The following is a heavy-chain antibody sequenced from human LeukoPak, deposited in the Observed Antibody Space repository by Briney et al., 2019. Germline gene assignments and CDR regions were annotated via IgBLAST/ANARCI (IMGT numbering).Heavy chain of an antibody. Sequence: PSETLFLTCTVSGGSISSSSYYWGWIRQPPGKGLEWIGRIYTSGSTNYNPSLKSRVTMSVDTSKNQFSLKLSSVTAADTAVYYCARDSLTGAHDYWGQGTLVTVSS. J-gene: IGHJ4*02. V-gene: IGHV4-39*07. CDR1: GGSISSSSYY. CDR2: IYTSGST. CDR3: ARDSLTGAHDY. D-gene: IGHD7-27*01.